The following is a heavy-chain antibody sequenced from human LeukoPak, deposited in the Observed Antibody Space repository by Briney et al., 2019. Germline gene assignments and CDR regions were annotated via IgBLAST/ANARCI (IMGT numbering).Heavy chain of an antibody. CDR3: ARGPYCSSTSCYYFDY. J-gene: IGHJ4*02. V-gene: IGHV3-11*04. CDR2: ISSSGSTI. D-gene: IGHD2-2*01. CDR1: GFTFSDYY. Sequence: PGGSLRLSCAASGFTFSDYYMSWIRQAPGKGLEWVSYISSSGSTIYYADSVKGRFTISRDNAKNSLYLQMNSLRAEDTAVYYCARGPYCSSTSCYYFDYWGQGTLVTVSS.